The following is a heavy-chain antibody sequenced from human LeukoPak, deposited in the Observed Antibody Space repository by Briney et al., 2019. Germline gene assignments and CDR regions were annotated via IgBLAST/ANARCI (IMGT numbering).Heavy chain of an antibody. CDR2: INPSSGDT. D-gene: IGHD2-15*01. J-gene: IGHJ4*02. CDR1: GYTFTGYY. CDR3: ARGVEVPDFDY. Sequence: ASVKVSCKASGYTFTGYYMHWVRQAPGQGLEWMGRINPSSGDTNYAQKFQGRVTMTRDTSISTAYMELRRLRSDDTAVYHCARGVEVPDFDYWGQGTLVTVSS. V-gene: IGHV1-2*06.